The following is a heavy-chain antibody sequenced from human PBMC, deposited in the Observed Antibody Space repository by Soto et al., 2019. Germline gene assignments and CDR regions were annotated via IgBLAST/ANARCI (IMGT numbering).Heavy chain of an antibody. J-gene: IGHJ6*02. V-gene: IGHV4-39*01. CDR2: IYYSGST. CDR3: ARPPGSRYAITTMDV. Sequence: PSETLSLTCTVSGGSISSSSYYWGWIRQPPGKGLEWIGSIYYSGSTYYNPSLKSRVTISVDTSKNQFSLKLSSVTAADTAVYYCARPPGSRYAITTMDVWGQGTTVTVSS. D-gene: IGHD2-8*01. CDR1: GGSISSSSYY.